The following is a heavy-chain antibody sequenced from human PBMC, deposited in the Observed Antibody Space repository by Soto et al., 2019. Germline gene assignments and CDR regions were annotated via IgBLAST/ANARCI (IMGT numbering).Heavy chain of an antibody. CDR2: IIPIFGTA. CDR1: GGTFSSYA. J-gene: IGHJ6*02. CDR3: ARALNIVATITYYYYGMDV. V-gene: IGHV1-69*13. Sequence: SVKVSCKASGGTFSSYAISWVRQAPGQGLEWMGGIIPIFGTANYAQKFQGRVTITADESTSTAYIELSSLRSEDTAVYYCARALNIVATITYYYYGMDVWGQGTTVTVSS. D-gene: IGHD5-12*01.